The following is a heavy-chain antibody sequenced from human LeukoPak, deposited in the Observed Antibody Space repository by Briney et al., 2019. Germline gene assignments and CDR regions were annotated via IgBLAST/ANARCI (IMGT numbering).Heavy chain of an antibody. CDR2: ISSSSSYI. J-gene: IGHJ4*02. CDR3: ARDSSGYYSY. V-gene: IGHV3-21*04. CDR1: GFTFSSYN. D-gene: IGHD3-22*01. Sequence: PGGSLRLSCAASGFTFSSYNMNWVRQAPGKGLEWVSSISSSSSYIYYADSVKGRFTISRDNAKNSLYLQMNSLRAEDTALYYCARDSSGYYSYWGQGTLVTVSS.